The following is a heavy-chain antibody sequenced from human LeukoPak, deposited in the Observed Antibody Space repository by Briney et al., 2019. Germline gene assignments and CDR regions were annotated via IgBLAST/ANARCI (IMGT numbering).Heavy chain of an antibody. CDR2: IFPGDSDT. CDR1: GCCFTSYW. Sequence: GESPKIPSNASGCCFTSYWISWVRQLAGEGLEWMGIIFPGDSDTRYSPSFQGEVTIAADKSISTAYLQWSSLKASDTAMYYCARLIDEDSGYVNAHYFDYWGQGTLVTVSS. D-gene: IGHD5-12*01. J-gene: IGHJ4*02. V-gene: IGHV5-51*01. CDR3: ARLIDEDSGYVNAHYFDY.